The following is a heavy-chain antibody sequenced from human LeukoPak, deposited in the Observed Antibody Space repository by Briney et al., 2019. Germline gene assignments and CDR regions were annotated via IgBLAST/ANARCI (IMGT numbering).Heavy chain of an antibody. CDR3: AIIDLTNGFDY. CDR1: GYTFATCG. CDR2: ISAYNGDT. Sequence: ASVKVSCKGSGYTFATCGIDWLRQAPGQGLEWMGWISAYNGDTKYAQNLRDRLTVTTDTSTTTAYMELRSLRSDDTAVYYCAIIDLTNGFDYWGQGTLVTVSS. D-gene: IGHD3-16*02. J-gene: IGHJ4*02. V-gene: IGHV1-18*01.